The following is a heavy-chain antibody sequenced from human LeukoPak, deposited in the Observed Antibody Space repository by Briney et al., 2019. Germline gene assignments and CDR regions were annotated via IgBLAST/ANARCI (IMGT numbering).Heavy chain of an antibody. J-gene: IGHJ5*02. CDR1: GFTFSSYG. V-gene: IGHV3-21*01. CDR2: ISSSSSYI. Sequence: GGSLRLSCAASGFTFSSYGMNWVRQAPGKGLEWVSSISSSSSYIYYADSVKGRFTISRDNAKNSLYLQMNSLRAEDTAVYYCARDEANWLDPWGQGTLVTVSS. CDR3: ARDEANWLDP.